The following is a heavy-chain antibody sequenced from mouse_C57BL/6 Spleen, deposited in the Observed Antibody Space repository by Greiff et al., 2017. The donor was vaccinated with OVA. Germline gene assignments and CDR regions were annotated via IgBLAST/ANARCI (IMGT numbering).Heavy chain of an antibody. V-gene: IGHV1-52*01. CDR2: IDPSDSET. CDR3: ARMLDYYAMDY. Sequence: QVQLQQPGAELVRPGSSVKLSCKASGYTFTSYWMHWVKQRPIQGLEWIGNIDPSDSETHYNQKFKDKATLTVDKSSSTAYMQLSSLPSEDSAVYYCARMLDYYAMDYWGQGTSVTVSS. CDR1: GYTFTSYW. J-gene: IGHJ4*01.